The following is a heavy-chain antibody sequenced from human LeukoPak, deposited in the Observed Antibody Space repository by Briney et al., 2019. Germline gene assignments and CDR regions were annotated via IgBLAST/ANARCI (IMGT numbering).Heavy chain of an antibody. CDR2: IYPVDSDT. CDR3: ARLQDTYCYDSSAGDY. J-gene: IGHJ4*02. V-gene: IGHV5-51*01. Sequence: ESLKISCMGSGYPFTRYWIGWVRQMPGKGLEWMGIIYPVDSDTRKSPSFQGQVTIAADKSISTAHLQWSSLKASDTAMYYCARLQDTYCYDSSAGDYWGQGTLVTVSS. CDR1: GYPFTRYW. D-gene: IGHD3-22*01.